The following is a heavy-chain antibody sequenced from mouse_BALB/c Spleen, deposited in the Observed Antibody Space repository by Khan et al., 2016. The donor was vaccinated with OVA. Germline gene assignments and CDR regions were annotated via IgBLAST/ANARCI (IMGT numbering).Heavy chain of an antibody. CDR1: GFTFSSFG. CDR2: INSGSTTI. J-gene: IGHJ2*01. V-gene: IGHV5-17*02. CDR3: ARGNWAY. Sequence: EVELVESGGGLVQPGGSRKISCAASGFTFSSFGMHWVRQAPEKGLEWVAYINSGSTTIYYADPVKGRFTISRDNPKNTLFLQMTSLRSEDTAMYYCARGNWAYWGQGTTLTVAS. D-gene: IGHD4-1*01.